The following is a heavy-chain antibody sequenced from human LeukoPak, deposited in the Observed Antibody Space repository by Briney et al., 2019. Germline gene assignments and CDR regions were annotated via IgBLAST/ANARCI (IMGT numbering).Heavy chain of an antibody. V-gene: IGHV1-2*02. J-gene: IGHJ3*02. CDR2: INPNSGGT. CDR1: GYTFTGYY. CDR3: ARADYCSSTSCYFLKGAFDI. D-gene: IGHD2-2*01. Sequence: ASVKVSCKASGYTFTGYYMHWVRQAPGQGLECMGWINPNSGGTNYAQKFQGRVTMTRDTSISTAYMELSRLRSDDTAVYYCARADYCSSTSCYFLKGAFDIWGQGTMVTGSS.